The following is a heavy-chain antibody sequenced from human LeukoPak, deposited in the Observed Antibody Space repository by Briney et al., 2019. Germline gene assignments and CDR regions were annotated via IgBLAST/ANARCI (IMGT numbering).Heavy chain of an antibody. CDR1: GYSFTSYY. J-gene: IGHJ4*02. CDR2: INPTSGST. Sequence: GASVKVSCKASGYSFTSYYIHWVRQAPGQGLEWMGIINPTSGSTSYAQKFQGRVTMTRDTSTSTAYMELSSLRSEDTAVYYCARGPAMVGGYFDYWGQGTLVTVS. V-gene: IGHV1-46*01. D-gene: IGHD5-18*01. CDR3: ARGPAMVGGYFDY.